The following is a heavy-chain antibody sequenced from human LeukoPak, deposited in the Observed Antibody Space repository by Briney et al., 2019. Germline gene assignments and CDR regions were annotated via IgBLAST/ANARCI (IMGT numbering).Heavy chain of an antibody. D-gene: IGHD3-10*01. CDR2: IYYSGST. J-gene: IGHJ6*02. CDR3: ARDIPMVRGVIMRGSGMDV. Sequence: SQTLSLTCTVSGGSISSGGYYWSWIRQHPGKGLEWLGYIYYSGSTYYNPSLKRRVTISVDTSKNQFSLKLSSVTAADTAVYYCARDIPMVRGVIMRGSGMDVWGQGTTVTVSS. CDR1: GGSISSGGYY. V-gene: IGHV4-31*03.